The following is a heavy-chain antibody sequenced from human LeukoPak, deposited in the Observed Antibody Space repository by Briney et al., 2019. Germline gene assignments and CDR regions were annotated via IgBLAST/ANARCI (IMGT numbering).Heavy chain of an antibody. D-gene: IGHD6-6*01. Sequence: PGGSLRLSCAASGFTVSHNYMTWVRLAPGKGLEWLSIIYTSGFTYYADSVKGRFTISRDNSKNTLFLQTSGLRAEDTAVYYCARDLTIAARPSDFESWGQGTLVTVSS. J-gene: IGHJ4*02. CDR3: ARDLTIAARPSDFES. CDR2: IYTSGFT. V-gene: IGHV3-66*01. CDR1: GFTVSHNY.